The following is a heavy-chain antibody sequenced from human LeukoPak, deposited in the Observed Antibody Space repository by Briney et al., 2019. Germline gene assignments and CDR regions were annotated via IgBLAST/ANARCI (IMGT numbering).Heavy chain of an antibody. Sequence: ASVTVSCKASGFTFTSSAVQWVRQARGQRLEWIGWIVVGSGNTNYAQKFQERVTITRDMSTSTAYMELSSLRSEDTAVYYCAADYHASDAFDIWGQGTMVTVSS. CDR3: AADYHASDAFDI. CDR1: GFTFTSSA. D-gene: IGHD2-2*01. J-gene: IGHJ3*02. V-gene: IGHV1-58*01. CDR2: IVVGSGNT.